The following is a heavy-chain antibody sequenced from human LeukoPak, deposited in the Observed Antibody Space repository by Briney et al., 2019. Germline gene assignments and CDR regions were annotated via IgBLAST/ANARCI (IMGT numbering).Heavy chain of an antibody. V-gene: IGHV4-34*01. CDR2: INHSGST. CDR3: ARGGGAARFDP. Sequence: KPSETLSLTCAVYGGSFSGYYWSWIRQPPGKGLEWIGEINHSGSTNYNPSLKRRVTISVDTSKNQFSLKLSSVTAADTAVYYCARGGGAARFDPWGQGTLVTVSS. D-gene: IGHD6-6*01. J-gene: IGHJ5*02. CDR1: GGSFSGYY.